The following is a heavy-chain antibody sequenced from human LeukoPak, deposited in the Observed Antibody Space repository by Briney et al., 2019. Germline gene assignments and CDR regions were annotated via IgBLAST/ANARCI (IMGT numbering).Heavy chain of an antibody. Sequence: SETLSLTCTVSGGSISSSSYYWGWIRQPPGKGLEWIGSVYYSGSTYYSPSLKSRVTISVDTSKNQFSLKLSSVTAADTAVYYCARRPKHSSGSDYWGQGTLVTVSS. J-gene: IGHJ4*02. CDR2: VYYSGST. V-gene: IGHV4-39*01. D-gene: IGHD6-25*01. CDR1: GGSISSSSYY. CDR3: ARRPKHSSGSDY.